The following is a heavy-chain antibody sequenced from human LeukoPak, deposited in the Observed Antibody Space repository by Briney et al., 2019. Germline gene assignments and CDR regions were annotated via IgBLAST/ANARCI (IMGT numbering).Heavy chain of an antibody. Sequence: GGSLRLSCAAPGFTFSSYSMNWVRQAPGKGLEWVSSISSSSSYIYYADSVKGRFTISRDNAKNSLYLQMNSLRAEDTAVYYCARNWDLLPAAGTDYFDYWGQGTLVTVSS. CDR2: ISSSSSYI. J-gene: IGHJ4*02. D-gene: IGHD6-13*01. V-gene: IGHV3-21*01. CDR3: ARNWDLLPAAGTDYFDY. CDR1: GFTFSSYS.